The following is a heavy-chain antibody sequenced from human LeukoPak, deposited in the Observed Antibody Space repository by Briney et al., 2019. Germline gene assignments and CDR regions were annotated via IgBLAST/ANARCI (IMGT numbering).Heavy chain of an antibody. CDR1: SGSTSRSYYY. Sequence: PSETLSLTCTVSSGSTSRSYYYWGWIRQPPGKGLEWVGSVYYSGNTFYSPSLKSRVTISVDTSKNHFSLRLISVTAADTAVYYCAGHEHKAVAGDTWGQGTLVTVSS. CDR2: VYYSGNT. V-gene: IGHV4-39*01. J-gene: IGHJ5*02. D-gene: IGHD6-19*01. CDR3: AGHEHKAVAGDT.